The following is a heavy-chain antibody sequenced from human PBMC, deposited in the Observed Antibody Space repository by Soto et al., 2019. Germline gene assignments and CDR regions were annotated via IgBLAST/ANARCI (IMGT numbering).Heavy chain of an antibody. V-gene: IGHV3-23*01. Sequence: WGSLRLSCAASGFTFSSYAMNWVRQAPGRGLEWVSTITDSGANTYYADSVKGRFTVSRDNSKNTLYLQMNSLRAEDTAVYYCAKTFYYGSGTQIVFDNWGQGTLVTVSS. D-gene: IGHD3-10*01. CDR3: AKTFYYGSGTQIVFDN. J-gene: IGHJ4*02. CDR1: GFTFSSYA. CDR2: ITDSGANT.